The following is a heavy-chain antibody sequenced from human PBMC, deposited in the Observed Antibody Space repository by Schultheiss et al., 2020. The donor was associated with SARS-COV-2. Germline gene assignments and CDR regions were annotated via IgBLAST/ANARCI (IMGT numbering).Heavy chain of an antibody. CDR3: ARGPRGYSYGSDY. CDR1: GASISDYH. Sequence: SETLSLTCTVSGASISDYHCSWIRQPPGKGLDWIGEINHSGSTNYNPSLKSRVTISVDTSKNQFSLKLSSVTAADTAVYYCARGPRGYSYGSDYWGQGTLVTVSS. D-gene: IGHD5-18*01. CDR2: INHSGST. J-gene: IGHJ4*02. V-gene: IGHV4-34*01.